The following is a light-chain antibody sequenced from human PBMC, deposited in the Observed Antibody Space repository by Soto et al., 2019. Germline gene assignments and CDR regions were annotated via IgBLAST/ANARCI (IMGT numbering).Light chain of an antibody. J-gene: IGLJ2*01. Sequence: QSVLTQPASVSGSPGQSITISCTGTSSDIGSYDLVSWYQQHPARAPKLIIYEGSKRPSGVSMRFSGSKSGYTASLTISGLQAGDEADYCCCSYAGSVTYVVFGGGTKLTVL. CDR3: CSYAGSVTYVV. CDR2: EGS. V-gene: IGLV2-23*01. CDR1: SSDIGSYDL.